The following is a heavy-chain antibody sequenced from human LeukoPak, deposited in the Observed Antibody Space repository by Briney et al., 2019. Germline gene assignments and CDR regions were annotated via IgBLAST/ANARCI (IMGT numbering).Heavy chain of an antibody. J-gene: IGHJ4*02. CDR2: INTYNVNT. CDR3: ARDSRRGYSYGYDY. Sequence: EASVKVFCKTPGYTFTSYGVSWVRQAPGQGLEWMGWINTYNVNTNYAQKFQGRVTLTTDASTSTAYMELRSLRSDDTAVYYCARDSRRGYSYGYDYWGQGTLVTVSS. CDR1: GYTFTSYG. V-gene: IGHV1-18*01. D-gene: IGHD5-18*01.